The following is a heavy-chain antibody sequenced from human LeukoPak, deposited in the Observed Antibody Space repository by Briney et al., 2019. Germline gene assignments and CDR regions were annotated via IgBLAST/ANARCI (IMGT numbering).Heavy chain of an antibody. J-gene: IGHJ4*02. D-gene: IGHD1-26*01. V-gene: IGHV3-23*01. CDR2: ISGGGGST. CDR1: GFTFNTY. CDR3: AKGGKWDVTPFDY. Sequence: GGSLRLSCAASGFTFNTYMNWVRQAPGKGLEWVSTISGGGGSTYYADSVKGRFTISRDNSKNTLYLQVNSLRAEDTAVYYCAKGGKWDVTPFDYWGQGTLVTVSS.